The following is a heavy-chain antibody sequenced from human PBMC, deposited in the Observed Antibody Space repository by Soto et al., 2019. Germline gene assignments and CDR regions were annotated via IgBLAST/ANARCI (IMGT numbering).Heavy chain of an antibody. Sequence: PGGSLRLSRGASGFTFSSYWMSWVRQAPGKGLEWVANIKQDGSEKYYVDSVKGRFTISRDNAKNSLYLQMNSLRADDTAVYFCGRDRSLASWGQGTLVTVSS. CDR3: GRDRSLAS. CDR1: GFTFSSYW. V-gene: IGHV3-7*01. CDR2: IKQDGSEK. J-gene: IGHJ5*02.